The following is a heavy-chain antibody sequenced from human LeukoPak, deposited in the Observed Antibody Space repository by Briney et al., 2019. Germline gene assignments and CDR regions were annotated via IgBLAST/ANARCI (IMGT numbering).Heavy chain of an antibody. CDR2: IYYSGST. D-gene: IGHD5-18*01. CDR1: GGSFSGYY. V-gene: IGHV4-30-4*01. J-gene: IGHJ4*02. Sequence: SETLSLTCAVYGGSFSGYYWSWIRQPPGKGLEWIGYIYYSGSTYYNPSLKSRVTISVDTSKNQFSLKLSSVTAADTAVYYCARGDGYSYGPYFDYWGQGTLVTVSS. CDR3: ARGDGYSYGPYFDY.